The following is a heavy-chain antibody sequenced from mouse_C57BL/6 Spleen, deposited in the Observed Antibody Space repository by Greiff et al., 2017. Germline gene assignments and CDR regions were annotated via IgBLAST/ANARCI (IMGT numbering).Heavy chain of an antibody. J-gene: IGHJ1*03. Sequence: EVQLQQSGPVLVKPGASVKMSCKASGYTFTDYYMNWVKQSHGKSLEWIGVINPYNGGTSYNQQFKGKATLTVDKSSSTAYMELNSLTSEDSAVYYCARRPTSNFDVWGTGTTVTVSS. CDR1: GYTFTDYY. CDR2: INPYNGGT. V-gene: IGHV1-19*01. CDR3: ARRPTSNFDV. D-gene: IGHD6-1*01.